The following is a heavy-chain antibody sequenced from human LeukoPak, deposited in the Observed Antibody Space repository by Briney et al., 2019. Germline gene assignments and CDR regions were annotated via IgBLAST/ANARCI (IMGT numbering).Heavy chain of an antibody. V-gene: IGHV3-7*04. Sequence: GGSLRLSCAASGFTFSSYSMNWVRQAPGKGLEWVANIKEDGSEKHYVDSVKGRFTISRDNAKNSLYLQMNSLRAEDTAVYYCARGRYLFDPWGQGTLVTVSS. CDR2: IKEDGSEK. D-gene: IGHD2/OR15-2a*01. CDR3: ARGRYLFDP. J-gene: IGHJ5*02. CDR1: GFTFSSYS.